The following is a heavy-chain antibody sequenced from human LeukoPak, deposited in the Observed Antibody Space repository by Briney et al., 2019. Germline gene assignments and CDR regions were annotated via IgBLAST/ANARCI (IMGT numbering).Heavy chain of an antibody. CDR2: FDPEGGET. J-gene: IGHJ3*02. CDR3: ATVGYYDSSGSDLISHAFDI. CDR1: GYTLTELS. D-gene: IGHD3-22*01. V-gene: IGHV1-24*01. Sequence: AXXKVSCKVSGYTLTELSMHWVRQAPGKGLEWMGGFDPEGGETIYAQKFKGRVTMTEDTSTDTAYMELSSLRSEDTAVYYCATVGYYDSSGSDLISHAFDIWGQGTMVTVSS.